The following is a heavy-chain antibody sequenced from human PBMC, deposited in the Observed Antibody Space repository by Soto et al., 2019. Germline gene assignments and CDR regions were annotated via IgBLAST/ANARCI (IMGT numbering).Heavy chain of an antibody. J-gene: IGHJ4*02. CDR2: ISGSGGSA. Sequence: EVQLLESGGGLVQPGGSLRLSCAASGFTFSSYAMSWVRQAPGKGLEWVSGISGSGGSAYYADSVKGRFTISRDNSKNKLYRQLNSLRAEDTAVYYCAKGEALQIDYWGQGTLVTVSS. CDR3: AKGEALQIDY. CDR1: GFTFSSYA. V-gene: IGHV3-23*01.